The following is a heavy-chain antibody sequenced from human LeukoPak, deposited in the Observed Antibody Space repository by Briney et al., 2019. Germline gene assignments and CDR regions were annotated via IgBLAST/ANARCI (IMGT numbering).Heavy chain of an antibody. D-gene: IGHD5-12*01. J-gene: IGHJ3*02. CDR2: FHYSGNS. V-gene: IGHV4-39*01. CDR1: GGSISSSSYY. Sequence: SETLSLTCTVSGGSISSSSYYWGWIRQPPGTGLEWIGSFHYSGNSFYNPSLKSRVTTSADTSKKQLSLKLNSLTAADTAVYYCAGHRRYTGYDLFDIWGQGTMVTVSS. CDR3: AGHRRYTGYDLFDI.